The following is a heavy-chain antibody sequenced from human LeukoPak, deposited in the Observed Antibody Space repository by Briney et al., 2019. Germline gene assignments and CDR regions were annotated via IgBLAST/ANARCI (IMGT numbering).Heavy chain of an antibody. CDR1: GGSINSTNYN. D-gene: IGHD1-14*01. CDR2: VYYSGLT. J-gene: IGHJ2*01. V-gene: IGHV4-39*07. CDR3: ARNLNPPYWYFDL. Sequence: PSETLSLTCTVSGGSINSTNYNWGWIRQPPRRGPEWLASVYYSGLTYYNSSLKSRASISVDTSKNQFSLKLTSVTAADTAVYYCARNLNPPYWYFDLWGRGTLVTVSS.